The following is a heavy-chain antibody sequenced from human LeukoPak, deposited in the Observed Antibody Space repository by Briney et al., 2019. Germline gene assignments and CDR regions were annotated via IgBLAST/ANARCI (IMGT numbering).Heavy chain of an antibody. CDR2: ISSSSSYI. D-gene: IGHD1-26*01. CDR3: ARDRSGSYGY. V-gene: IGHV3-21*01. J-gene: IGHJ4*02. CDR1: GXXFSSYS. Sequence: GGSLRLSCAASGXXFSSYSMNWVRQAPGKGLEWVSSISSSSSYIYYADSVKGRFTISRDNAKNSLYLQMNSLRAEDTAVYYCARDRSGSYGYWGQGTLVTVSS.